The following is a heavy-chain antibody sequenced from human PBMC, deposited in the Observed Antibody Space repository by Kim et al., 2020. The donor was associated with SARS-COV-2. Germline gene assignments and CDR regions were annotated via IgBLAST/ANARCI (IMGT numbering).Heavy chain of an antibody. D-gene: IGHD4-17*01. Sequence: SETLSLTCTVSGGSISSGGYYWSWIRQHPGKGLEWIGYIYYSGSTYYNPSLKSRVTISVDTSKNQFSLKLSSVTAADTAVYYCARDDYGGNLGWFDPWGQGTLVTVSS. CDR3: ARDDYGGNLGWFDP. J-gene: IGHJ5*02. CDR1: GGSISSGGYY. V-gene: IGHV4-31*03. CDR2: IYYSGST.